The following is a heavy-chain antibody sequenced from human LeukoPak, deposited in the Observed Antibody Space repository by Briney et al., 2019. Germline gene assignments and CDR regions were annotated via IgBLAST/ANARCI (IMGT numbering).Heavy chain of an antibody. D-gene: IGHD3-3*01. J-gene: IGHJ6*03. CDR3: AKDAEWSLPHYDFWSGYVGAQKPHQYDYYYMDV. CDR2: ISGSGGST. V-gene: IGHV3-23*01. Sequence: PGGSLRLSCAASGFTFSSYAMSWVRQAPGKGLEWVSAISGSGGSTYYADSVKGRFTISRDNSKNTLYLQMNSLRAEDTAVYYCAKDAEWSLPHYDFWSGYVGAQKPHQYDYYYMDVWGKGTTVTVSS. CDR1: GFTFSSYA.